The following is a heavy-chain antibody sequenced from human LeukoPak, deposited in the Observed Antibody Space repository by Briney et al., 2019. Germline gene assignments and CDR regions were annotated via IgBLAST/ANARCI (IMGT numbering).Heavy chain of an antibody. CDR2: INTDGSST. J-gene: IGHJ4*02. V-gene: IGHV3-74*01. Sequence: QPGGSLRLSCAASGFTFSSYWMHWVRQAPGKGLVWVSRINTDGSSTTYADSVKGRFTVSRDNAKNTLYLQMNSLRAEDTAVYYCARWYCSGTSCSESHRLIDYWGQGTLVTVSS. CDR3: ARWYCSGTSCSESHRLIDY. CDR1: GFTFSSYW. D-gene: IGHD2-2*01.